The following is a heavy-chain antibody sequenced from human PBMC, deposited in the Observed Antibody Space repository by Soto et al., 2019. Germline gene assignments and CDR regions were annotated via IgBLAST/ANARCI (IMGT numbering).Heavy chain of an antibody. Sequence: PSETLSLTCAVYGGSFSGYYWSWIRQPPGKGLEWIGEINHSGSTNYNPSLKSRVTISVDTSKNQFSLKLSSVTAAATAVYYCARGRRGGGNSGRPYFDYWGQGTLVTVSS. D-gene: IGHD2-21*02. CDR3: ARGRRGGGNSGRPYFDY. V-gene: IGHV4-34*01. J-gene: IGHJ4*02. CDR1: GGSFSGYY. CDR2: INHSGST.